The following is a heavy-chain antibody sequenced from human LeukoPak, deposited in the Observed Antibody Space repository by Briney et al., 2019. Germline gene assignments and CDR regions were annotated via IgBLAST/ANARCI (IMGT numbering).Heavy chain of an antibody. V-gene: IGHV3-30*03. J-gene: IGHJ4*02. CDR2: ISYDGSNK. CDR1: GFTFSSYS. D-gene: IGHD3-22*01. CDR3: ARGATTDYYDSSGYHIDY. Sequence: GGSLRLSCAASGFTFSSYSMNWVRQAPGKGLEWVAVISYDGSNKYYADSVKGRFTISRDNSKNTLYLQMNSLRAEDTAVYYCARGATTDYYDSSGYHIDYWGQGTLVTVSS.